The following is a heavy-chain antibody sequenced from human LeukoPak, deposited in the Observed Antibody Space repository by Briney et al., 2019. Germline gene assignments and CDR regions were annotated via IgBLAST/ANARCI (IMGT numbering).Heavy chain of an antibody. CDR3: AIGGDSSTSCYRCFNY. D-gene: IGHD2-2*01. CDR2: IYRNDSDT. V-gene: IGHV5-51*01. CDR1: GYSFTNYW. J-gene: IGHJ4*02. Sequence: GESLKISCEGSGYSFTNYWIGWVRQVPGKGLEWMGGIYRNDSDTRYSPSFQGQVSISPVKAIGSAYLPCSRLKASDTAMYYCAIGGDSSTSCYRCFNYWGQGTLVTVSS.